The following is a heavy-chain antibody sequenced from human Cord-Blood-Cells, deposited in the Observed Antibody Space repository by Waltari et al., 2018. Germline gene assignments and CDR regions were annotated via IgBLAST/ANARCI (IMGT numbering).Heavy chain of an antibody. Sequence: QVQLQQWGAGLLKPSEPLSLTCAVYGGSFSGYYWSWIRQPPGKGLEWIGEINHSGSTNYNPSLKSRVTISVDTSKNQFSLKLSSVTAADTAVYYCATLHRPYYDILTGFEDAFDIWGQGTMVTVSS. CDR3: ATLHRPYYDILTGFEDAFDI. CDR2: INHSGST. D-gene: IGHD3-9*01. CDR1: GGSFSGYY. V-gene: IGHV4-34*01. J-gene: IGHJ3*02.